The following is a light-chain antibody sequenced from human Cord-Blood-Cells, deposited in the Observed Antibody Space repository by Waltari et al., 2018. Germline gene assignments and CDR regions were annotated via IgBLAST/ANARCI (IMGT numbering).Light chain of an antibody. J-gene: IGLJ1*01. CDR2: EVS. CDR3: SSYTSSSTYV. V-gene: IGLV2-14*01. CDR1: SSDVGGYNY. Sequence: QSALTQPASVSGSPGQSITISCTGTSSDVGGYNYVSWYQQHPGKAPKLMIYEVSNRLSGVSKRFSGSKSGNTASLTISGLQAEDEADYYWSSYTSSSTYVFGTGTKVTVL.